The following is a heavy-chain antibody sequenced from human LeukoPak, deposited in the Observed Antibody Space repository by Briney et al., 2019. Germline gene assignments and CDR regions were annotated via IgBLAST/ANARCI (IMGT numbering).Heavy chain of an antibody. V-gene: IGHV3-30*02. J-gene: IGHJ3*02. Sequence: GGSLRLSCAASGFTFSSYGMHWVRRAPGKGLEWVAFIRYDGSNKYYADSVKGRFTISRDNSKNTLYLQMNSLRAEDTAVYYCAKDLTYYYDSSGEWDAFDIWGQGTMVTVSS. CDR2: IRYDGSNK. D-gene: IGHD3-22*01. CDR1: GFTFSSYG. CDR3: AKDLTYYYDSSGEWDAFDI.